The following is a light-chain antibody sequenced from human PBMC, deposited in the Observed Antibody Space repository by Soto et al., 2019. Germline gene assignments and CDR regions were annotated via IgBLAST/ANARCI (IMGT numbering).Light chain of an antibody. V-gene: IGKV3-20*01. CDR3: QQYGISPPVT. Sequence: PRDRPTLSSQSRQSVTNNYLAWYQQKPGQAPRLLIYGASSRATGIPDRFSGSGSGADFTLTISRLEPEDFAVYYCQQYGISPPVTFGQGTRLEIK. CDR1: QSVTNNY. CDR2: GAS. J-gene: IGKJ5*01.